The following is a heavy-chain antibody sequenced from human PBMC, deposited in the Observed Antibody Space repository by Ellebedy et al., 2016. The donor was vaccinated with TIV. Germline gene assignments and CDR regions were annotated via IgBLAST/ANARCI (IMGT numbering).Heavy chain of an antibody. Sequence: GGSLRLXCAASGFTFDDYAMHWVRQAPGKGLEWVSGISWNSGSIGYADSVKGRFTISRDNAKNSLYLQMNSLRAEDTALYYCAKDRRLLQLVLAGPYFDYWGQGTLVTVSS. CDR2: ISWNSGSI. CDR3: AKDRRLLQLVLAGPYFDY. J-gene: IGHJ4*02. CDR1: GFTFDDYA. D-gene: IGHD6-6*01. V-gene: IGHV3-9*01.